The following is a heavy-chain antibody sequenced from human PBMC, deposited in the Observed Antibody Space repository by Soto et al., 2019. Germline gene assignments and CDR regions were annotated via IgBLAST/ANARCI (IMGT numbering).Heavy chain of an antibody. CDR2: ISAYNGNT. D-gene: IGHD1-1*01. CDR3: AIEGESPPTTYYFDY. V-gene: IGHV1-18*01. J-gene: IGHJ4*02. Sequence: ASVKVSCKASGYTFTSYGISWVRQAPGQGLEWMGWISAYNGNTNYAQKLQGRVTMTTDTSTSTAYMELRSLRSDDTAVYYCAIEGESPPTTYYFDYWGQATLVTVSS. CDR1: GYTFTSYG.